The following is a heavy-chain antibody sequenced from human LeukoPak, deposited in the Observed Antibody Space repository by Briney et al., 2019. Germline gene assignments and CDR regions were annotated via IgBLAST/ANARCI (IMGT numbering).Heavy chain of an antibody. CDR3: ARGSLNRVITFGGVIVDDY. Sequence: PSETLSLTCAVSGGSISSSNWWSWVRQPPGKGLEWIGEIYHSGSTNYNPSLKSRVTISVDKSKNQFSLSLSSVTAADTAVYYCARGSLNRVITFGGVIVDDYWGQGTLVTVSS. CDR2: IYHSGST. D-gene: IGHD3-16*02. V-gene: IGHV4-4*02. J-gene: IGHJ4*02. CDR1: GGSISSSNW.